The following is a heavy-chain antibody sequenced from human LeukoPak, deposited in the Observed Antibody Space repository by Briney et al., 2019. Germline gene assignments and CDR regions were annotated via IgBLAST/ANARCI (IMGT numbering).Heavy chain of an antibody. Sequence: GASLKISCKGSGSCFTSYWIGWVRQLPGKGLEWMGIIYPGDSDTRYSPSFQGQVTISADKSISTAYLQWSSLKASDTAMYYCARHAESGSFPLDWGQGTLVTVSS. CDR1: GSCFTSYW. V-gene: IGHV5-51*01. J-gene: IGHJ4*02. CDR3: ARHAESGSFPLD. D-gene: IGHD1-26*01. CDR2: IYPGDSDT.